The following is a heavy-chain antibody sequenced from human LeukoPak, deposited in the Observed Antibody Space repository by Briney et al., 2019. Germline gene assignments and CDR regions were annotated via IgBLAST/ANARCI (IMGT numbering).Heavy chain of an antibody. J-gene: IGHJ4*02. CDR1: GGSFSGCY. D-gene: IGHD3-10*01. Sequence: SETLSLTCAVYGGSFSGCYWSWIRQPPGKGLEWIGEINHSGSTNYNPSLKSRVTISVDTSKNQFSLKLSSVTAADTAVYYCASQSPQPHYYGSGSYYTRLDYWGQGTLVTVSS. CDR2: INHSGST. CDR3: ASQSPQPHYYGSGSYYTRLDY. V-gene: IGHV4-34*01.